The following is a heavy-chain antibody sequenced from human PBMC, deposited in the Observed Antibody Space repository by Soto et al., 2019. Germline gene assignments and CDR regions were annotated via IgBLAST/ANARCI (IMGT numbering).Heavy chain of an antibody. CDR1: GATFSSYA. Sequence: SVKVSCKASGATFSSYAISWVRQAPGQGLEWMGGIIPIFGTANYAQKFQGRVTITADKSTSTAYTELSSLRSEDTAVYYCARQYCSGGSGYEVLYYYYGMDVWGQGTTVTVSS. CDR3: ARQYCSGGSGYEVLYYYYGMDV. V-gene: IGHV1-69*06. CDR2: IIPIFGTA. D-gene: IGHD2-15*01. J-gene: IGHJ6*02.